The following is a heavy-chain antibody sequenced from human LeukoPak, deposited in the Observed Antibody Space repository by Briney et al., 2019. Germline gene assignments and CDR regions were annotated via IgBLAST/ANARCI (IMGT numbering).Heavy chain of an antibody. D-gene: IGHD4-23*01. CDR2: INAGNGNT. Sequence: GSVKVSCKASGYTFTSYAMHGVRQARGQRREWMGWINAGNGNTKYSQKFQGRVTITRDTSASTAYMELSSLRSEDTAVYHCARADYGGNFYFDYWGQGTLVTVSS. J-gene: IGHJ4*02. CDR1: GYTFTSYA. V-gene: IGHV1-3*01. CDR3: ARADYGGNFYFDY.